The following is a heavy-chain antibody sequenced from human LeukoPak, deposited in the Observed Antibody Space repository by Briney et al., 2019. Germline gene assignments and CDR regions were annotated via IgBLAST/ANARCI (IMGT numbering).Heavy chain of an antibody. CDR3: AKDRTSWQRLGYFQH. Sequence: GGSLRLSCAASGFTFSSYAMSWVRQAPGEGLEWVSAISGSGGRTYYADSVKGRFTISRDNSKNTLYLQMNSLRAEDTAVYYCAKDRTSWQRLGYFQHWGQGTLVTVSS. CDR2: ISGSGGRT. D-gene: IGHD3-10*01. CDR1: GFTFSSYA. V-gene: IGHV3-23*01. J-gene: IGHJ1*01.